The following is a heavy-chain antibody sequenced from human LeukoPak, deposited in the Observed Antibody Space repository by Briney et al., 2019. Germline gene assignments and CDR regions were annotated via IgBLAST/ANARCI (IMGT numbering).Heavy chain of an antibody. D-gene: IGHD5-24*01. V-gene: IGHV1-46*01. Sequence: GASVKVSCKASGYTFTSYYMHWVRQAPGQGLEWMGIINPSGGSTSYAQKFRGRVTMTRDTSTSTVYMELSSLRSEDTAVYYCARGPRDGYNPRVEYYFDYWGQGTLVTVSS. CDR1: GYTFTSYY. CDR2: INPSGGST. J-gene: IGHJ4*02. CDR3: ARGPRDGYNPRVEYYFDY.